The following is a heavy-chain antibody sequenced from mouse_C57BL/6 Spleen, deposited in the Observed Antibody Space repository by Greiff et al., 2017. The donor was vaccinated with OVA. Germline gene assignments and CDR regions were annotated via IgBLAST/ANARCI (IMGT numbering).Heavy chain of an antibody. CDR3: ARSGYDYDAWFAY. D-gene: IGHD2-4*01. V-gene: IGHV3-6*01. J-gene: IGHJ3*01. CDR2: ISYDGSN. Sequence: EVQLVESGPGLVKPSQSLSLTCSVTGYSITSGYYWNWIRQFPGNKLEWMGYISYDGSNNYNPSLKNRISITRDTSKNQFFLKLNSVTTEDTATYYCARSGYDYDAWFAYWGQGTLVTVSA. CDR1: GYSITSGYY.